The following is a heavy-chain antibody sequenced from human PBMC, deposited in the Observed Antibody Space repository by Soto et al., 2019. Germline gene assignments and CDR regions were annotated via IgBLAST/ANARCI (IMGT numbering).Heavy chain of an antibody. J-gene: IGHJ6*03. Sequence: GGSLRLSCAASGFTFSSYWMHWVRQAPGKGLVWVSRINSDGSSTSYADSVKGRFTISRDNAKNTLYLQMNSLRAEDTAVYYCARGQERATYYYYYMDVWGKGTTVTVSS. CDR2: INSDGSST. V-gene: IGHV3-74*01. D-gene: IGHD5-12*01. CDR1: GFTFSSYW. CDR3: ARGQERATYYYYYMDV.